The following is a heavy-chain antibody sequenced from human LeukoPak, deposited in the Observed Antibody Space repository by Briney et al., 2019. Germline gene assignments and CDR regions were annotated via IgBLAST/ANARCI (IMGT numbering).Heavy chain of an antibody. D-gene: IGHD2-15*01. V-gene: IGHV3-48*03. CDR2: ISSSDSTI. Sequence: PGGSLRLSCAASGFTFSSYEMNWVRQAPGKGLEWVSYISSSDSTIYHADSVKGRFTISRDSSKNTLYLQMNSLRAEDAAVYYCAKAPVTTCSGAYCYPFDYWGQGTLVTVSS. CDR3: AKAPVTTCSGAYCYPFDY. J-gene: IGHJ4*02. CDR1: GFTFSSYE.